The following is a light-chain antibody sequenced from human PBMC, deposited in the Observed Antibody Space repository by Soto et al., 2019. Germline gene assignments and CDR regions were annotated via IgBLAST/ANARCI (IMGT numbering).Light chain of an antibody. Sequence: VLTQSPATLSLSPGERATLSCRASQSIHTSLAWYQQKSGKPPRLVIYDSTLRANGVPDRFGGSRSGTEFTLTTNSLEPEDFAVYYCQQRNGWPPITFGQGTRLEIK. V-gene: IGKV3-11*01. CDR2: DST. CDR1: QSIHTS. J-gene: IGKJ5*01. CDR3: QQRNGWPPIT.